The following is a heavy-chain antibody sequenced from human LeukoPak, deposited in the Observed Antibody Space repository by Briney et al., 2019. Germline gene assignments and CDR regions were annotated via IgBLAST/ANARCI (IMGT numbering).Heavy chain of an antibody. Sequence: TGGSLRLSCAASGFIFSDYGMSWVRQAPGKGLEWVSAISGSGGSTYYADSVKGRFTISRDNSKNTLYLQMNSLRAEDTAVYYCATLPIYVWGSYRFDYWGQGTLVTVSS. D-gene: IGHD3-16*02. CDR2: ISGSGGST. J-gene: IGHJ4*02. V-gene: IGHV3-23*01. CDR1: GFIFSDYG. CDR3: ATLPIYVWGSYRFDY.